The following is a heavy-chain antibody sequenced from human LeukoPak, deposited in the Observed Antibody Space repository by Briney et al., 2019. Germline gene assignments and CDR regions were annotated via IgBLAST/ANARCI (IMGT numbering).Heavy chain of an antibody. D-gene: IGHD6-19*01. Sequence: SETLSLTCAVYGGTFSGYYWSWIRQPPGKGLEWIGEINHSGSTNYNPSLKSRVTISVDTSKNQFTLKLGSVTAADTAVYYCARDRIAVAGYFDYWGQGTLVTVSS. CDR2: INHSGST. J-gene: IGHJ4*02. V-gene: IGHV4-34*01. CDR3: ARDRIAVAGYFDY. CDR1: GGTFSGYY.